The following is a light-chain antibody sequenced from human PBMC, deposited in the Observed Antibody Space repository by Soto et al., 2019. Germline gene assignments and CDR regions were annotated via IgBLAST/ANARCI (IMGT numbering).Light chain of an antibody. V-gene: IGKV1-5*03. J-gene: IGKJ1*01. CDR1: QSIGTW. CDR3: QQYSTYSRT. CDR2: KAS. Sequence: DIQMTQSPSPLSASVGDRVTITCRASQSIGTWLAWYQQKPGKAPKLLIYKASSLESGVPSRFSGSGSGTEFTLTISSLQPDDFATYYCQQYSTYSRTFGQGTKVEIK.